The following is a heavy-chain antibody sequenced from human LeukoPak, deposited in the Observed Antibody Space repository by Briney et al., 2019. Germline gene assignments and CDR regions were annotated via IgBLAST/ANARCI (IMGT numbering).Heavy chain of an antibody. CDR1: GFTFSSYG. CDR2: IWYDGSNK. V-gene: IGHV3-33*01. D-gene: IGHD2-2*01. J-gene: IGHJ6*02. Sequence: GGSLRLSCAASGFTFSSYGMHWVRQAPGKGLEWVAVIWYDGSNKYYADSVKGRFTISRDNSRNTLYLQMNSLRAEDTAVYYCARELRNQLLSDYYYGMDVWGQGTTVTVSS. CDR3: ARELRNQLLSDYYYGMDV.